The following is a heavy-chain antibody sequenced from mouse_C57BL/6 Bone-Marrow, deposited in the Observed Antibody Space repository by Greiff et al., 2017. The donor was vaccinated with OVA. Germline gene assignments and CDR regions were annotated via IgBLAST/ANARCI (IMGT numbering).Heavy chain of an antibody. Sequence: VQLQQPGAELVKPGASVKLSCKASGYTFTSYWMHWVKQRPGQGLEWIGMIHPNSGSTNYNEKFKSKATLTVDKSSSTAYMQLSSLTSEDSAVYYCATLYYYGTFYWYFDVWGTGTTVTVSS. V-gene: IGHV1-64*01. CDR3: ATLYYYGTFYWYFDV. CDR1: GYTFTSYW. CDR2: IHPNSGST. J-gene: IGHJ1*03. D-gene: IGHD1-1*01.